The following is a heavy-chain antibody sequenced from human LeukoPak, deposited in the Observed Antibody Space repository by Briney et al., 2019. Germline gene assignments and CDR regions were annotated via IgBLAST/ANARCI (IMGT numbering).Heavy chain of an antibody. CDR3: TTDVWQQQLVLGVFDY. V-gene: IGHV3-15*01. CDR2: IKSKTDGGTT. D-gene: IGHD6-13*01. CDR1: GFTSSNAW. Sequence: GGSLRLSCAASGFTSSNAWMSWVRQAPGKGLEWVGRIKSKTDGGTTDYAAPVKGRFTISRDDSKNTLYLQMNSLKTEDTAVYYCTTDVWQQQLVLGVFDYWGQGTLVTVSS. J-gene: IGHJ4*02.